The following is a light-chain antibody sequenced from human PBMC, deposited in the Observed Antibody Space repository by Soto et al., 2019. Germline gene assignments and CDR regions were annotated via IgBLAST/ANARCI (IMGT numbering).Light chain of an antibody. CDR2: DAS. Sequence: EIVMTQSPATLSVSPGARAPLSCRASQSVSSNLAWYQQKPGQAPRLLIFDASHRATGIPARFSGSGFGTDFTLTISSLEPEDFALYYCQQYVTSAITFGQGTRLEIK. CDR3: QQYVTSAIT. V-gene: IGKV3D-15*01. CDR1: QSVSSN. J-gene: IGKJ5*01.